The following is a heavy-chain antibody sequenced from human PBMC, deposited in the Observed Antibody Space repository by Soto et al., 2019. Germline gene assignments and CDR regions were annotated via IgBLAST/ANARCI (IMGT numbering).Heavy chain of an antibody. J-gene: IGHJ5*02. Sequence: ASVKVSCKASGYTFTRYTMNWVRQAPGQRLEWMGWINPDNGNTKSSQKFQDRVSITRDTSASTAYMDLSSLRYEDTAVYYCARGIATGQLDPWGQGTLVTVSS. CDR1: GYTFTRYT. CDR3: ARGIATGQLDP. CDR2: INPDNGNT. V-gene: IGHV1-3*01. D-gene: IGHD2-15*01.